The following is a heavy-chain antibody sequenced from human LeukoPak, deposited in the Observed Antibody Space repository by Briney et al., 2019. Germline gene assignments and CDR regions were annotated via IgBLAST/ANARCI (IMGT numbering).Heavy chain of an antibody. V-gene: IGHV4-61*02. Sequence: SETLSLTCTVSGDSISSASDYWTWIRQPAGKGLEWIGRIYTSGSANYNPSLKSRVTISIDTSKNQFSLKLTSVTAADTAVYYCAGRGDYWGQGILVTVSS. CDR1: GDSISSASDY. J-gene: IGHJ4*02. CDR2: IYTSGSA. CDR3: AGRGDY.